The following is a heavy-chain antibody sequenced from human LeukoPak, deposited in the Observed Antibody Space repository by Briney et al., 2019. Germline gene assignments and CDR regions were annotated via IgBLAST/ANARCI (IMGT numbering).Heavy chain of an antibody. CDR2: ISGSGGST. Sequence: GGSLRLSCAASGFTFSSYAMSWVRQAPGKGLEWVSAISGSGGSTYYADSVKGRFTISRDNSKNTLYPQMNSLRAEDTAVYYCGSMIVVVITTDAFDIWGQGTMVTVSS. V-gene: IGHV3-23*01. J-gene: IGHJ3*02. CDR3: GSMIVVVITTDAFDI. CDR1: GFTFSSYA. D-gene: IGHD3-22*01.